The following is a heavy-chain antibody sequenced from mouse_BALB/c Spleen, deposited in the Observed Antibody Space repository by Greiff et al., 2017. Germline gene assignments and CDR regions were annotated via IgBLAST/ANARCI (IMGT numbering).Heavy chain of an antibody. CDR1: GYTFTSYV. CDR2: INPYNDGT. J-gene: IGHJ1*01. V-gene: IGHV1-14*01. Sequence: VQLKESGPELVKPGASVKMSCKASGYTFTSYVMHWVKQKPGQGLEWIGYINPYNDGTKYNEKFKGKATLTSDKSSSTAYMELSSLTSEDSAVYYCARRGYGSSYWYFDVWGAGTTVTVSS. D-gene: IGHD1-1*01. CDR3: ARRGYGSSYWYFDV.